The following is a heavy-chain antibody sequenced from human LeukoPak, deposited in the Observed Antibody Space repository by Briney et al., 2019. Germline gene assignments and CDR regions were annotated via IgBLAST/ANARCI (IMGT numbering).Heavy chain of an antibody. J-gene: IGHJ4*02. V-gene: IGHV5-10-1*01. Sequence: GESLKISCKGSGYSFTSYWISWVRKMPGKGLEWMGRIDPSDSYTNYSPSFQGHVTISADKSISTAYLQWSSLKASDTAMYYCASLGYSGSSFDYWGQGTLVTVSS. CDR2: IDPSDSYT. D-gene: IGHD1-26*01. CDR3: ASLGYSGSSFDY. CDR1: GYSFTSYW.